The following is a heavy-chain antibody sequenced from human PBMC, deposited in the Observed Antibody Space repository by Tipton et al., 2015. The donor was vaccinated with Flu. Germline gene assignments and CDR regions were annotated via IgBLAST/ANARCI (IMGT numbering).Heavy chain of an antibody. V-gene: IGHV3-21*01. CDR3: ARDNGDFFFDY. D-gene: IGHD2-21*02. J-gene: IGHJ4*02. CDR1: GFIFSSYS. CDR2: ITSSSSYI. Sequence: SLRLSCAASGFIFSSYSMHWVRQAPGKGLEWVSSITSSSSYIYYADSVKGRFTISRDNAKNSLFLQMNSLRADDTAVYYCARDNGDFFFDYWGQGTLVTVSS.